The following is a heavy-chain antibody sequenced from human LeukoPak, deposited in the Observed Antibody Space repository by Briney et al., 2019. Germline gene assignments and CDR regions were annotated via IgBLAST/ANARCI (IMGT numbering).Heavy chain of an antibody. J-gene: IGHJ5*02. V-gene: IGHV4-59*12. D-gene: IGHD3-3*01. CDR2: IFHSGST. CDR1: GGSISNYY. CDR3: ARVDITIFGVATGWFDP. Sequence: SETLSLTCTVSGGSISNYYWSWIRQPPGKGLEWIASIFHSGSTYYNPSLTSRVTISVDTSKNQFSLKLSSVTAADTAVYYCARVDITIFGVATGWFDPWGQGTLVTVSS.